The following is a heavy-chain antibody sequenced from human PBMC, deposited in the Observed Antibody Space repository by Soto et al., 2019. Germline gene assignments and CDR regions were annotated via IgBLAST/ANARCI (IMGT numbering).Heavy chain of an antibody. V-gene: IGHV3-30-3*01. Sequence: QVQLVESGGGVVQPGRYLRLSCAASGFTFSRHAMHWVRQAPVKGLEWVAVISYDGSEKYYADSVKGRFTISRDSSKNTLYLQMDSLGPEDTAVYYCAREVGGSSPPGWGQGTLVTVFS. CDR3: AREVGGSSPPG. J-gene: IGHJ4*02. D-gene: IGHD6-6*01. CDR1: GFTFSRHA. CDR2: ISYDGSEK.